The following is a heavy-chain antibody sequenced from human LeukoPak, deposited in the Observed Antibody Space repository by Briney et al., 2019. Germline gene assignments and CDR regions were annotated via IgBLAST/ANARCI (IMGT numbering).Heavy chain of an antibody. V-gene: IGHV1-2*02. Sequence: GASVKVSCKASGYTFTDYYMHWVRQAPGQGLEWMGWINLNSGGTNFAQRFQGRVTMTRDTSISTAYMDLSRLISEDTAVYYCARDAGYCTGGSCWYFDHWGQGTLVTVSS. CDR1: GYTFTDYY. CDR2: INLNSGGT. J-gene: IGHJ4*02. D-gene: IGHD2-15*01. CDR3: ARDAGYCTGGSCWYFDH.